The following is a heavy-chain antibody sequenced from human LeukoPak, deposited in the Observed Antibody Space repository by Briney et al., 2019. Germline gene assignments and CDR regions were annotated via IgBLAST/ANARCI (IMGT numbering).Heavy chain of an antibody. CDR3: AKAGPKLEYSSSSIDY. Sequence: GGSLRLSCAASGFTFSSYSMNWVRQVPGKGLEWVSSISMSSSHIYYADSVKGRFTISRDNAKNSLYLQMHSLRAEDTAVYYCAKAGPKLEYSSSSIDYWGQGTLVSVSS. V-gene: IGHV3-21*01. J-gene: IGHJ4*01. D-gene: IGHD6-6*01. CDR2: ISMSSSHI. CDR1: GFTFSSYS.